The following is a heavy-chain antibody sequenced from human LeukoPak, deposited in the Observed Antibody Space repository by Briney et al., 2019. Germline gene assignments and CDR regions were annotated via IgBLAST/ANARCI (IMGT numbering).Heavy chain of an antibody. V-gene: IGHV1-2*02. CDR3: AXXXXVWGSYRHFDY. J-gene: IGHJ4*02. Sequence: ASVKVSCKASGYTFTGYYMHWARQAPGQGLEWMGWINPNSGGTNYAQKFQGRVTMTRDTSISTAYMELSRLRSDDTAVYYCAXXXXVWGSYRHFDYWGQGTLVTVSS. CDR1: GYTFTGYY. CDR2: INPNSGGT. D-gene: IGHD3-16*02.